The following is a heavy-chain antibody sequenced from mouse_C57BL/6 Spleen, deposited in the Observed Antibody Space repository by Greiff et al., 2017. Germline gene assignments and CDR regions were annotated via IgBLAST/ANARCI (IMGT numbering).Heavy chain of an antibody. Sequence: EVHLVESEGGLVQPGSSMKLSCTASGFTFSDYYMAWVRQVPEKGLEWVANINYDGSSTYYLDSLKSRFIISRDNAKNILYLQMSSLKSEDTATYYCARVGIYDGYPGAMDYWGQGTSVTVSS. CDR2: INYDGSST. CDR3: ARVGIYDGYPGAMDY. D-gene: IGHD2-3*01. J-gene: IGHJ4*01. V-gene: IGHV5-16*01. CDR1: GFTFSDYY.